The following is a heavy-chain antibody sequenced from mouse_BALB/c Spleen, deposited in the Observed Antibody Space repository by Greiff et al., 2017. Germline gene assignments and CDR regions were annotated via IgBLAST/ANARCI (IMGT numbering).Heavy chain of an antibody. D-gene: IGHD2-12*01. Sequence: DVQVVESGGGLVQPKGSLKLSCAASGFTFNTYAMHWVCQAPGKGLEWVARIRSKSNNYATYYADSVKDRFTISRDDSQSMLYLQMNNLKTEDTAMYYCVREYYNYAMDYWGQGTSVTVSS. CDR2: IRSKSNNYAT. CDR3: VREYYNYAMDY. V-gene: IGHV10-3*03. J-gene: IGHJ4*01. CDR1: GFTFNTYA.